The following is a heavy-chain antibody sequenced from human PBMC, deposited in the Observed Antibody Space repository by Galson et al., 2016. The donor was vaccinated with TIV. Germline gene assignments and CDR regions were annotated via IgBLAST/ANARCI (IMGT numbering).Heavy chain of an antibody. J-gene: IGHJ4*02. V-gene: IGHV1-2*02. CDR1: GYPFTDSW. D-gene: IGHD3-16*02. CDR3: ARGGVIRGLDF. Sequence: SVKVSCKASGYPFTDSWMYWVRQAPGEGLEWMGWIDPNSGATLYAQKFQGRVTMTRDTSTSTTYVELSRLTSDDTADYYCARGGVIRGLDFWGQGTLVTVSS. CDR2: IDPNSGAT.